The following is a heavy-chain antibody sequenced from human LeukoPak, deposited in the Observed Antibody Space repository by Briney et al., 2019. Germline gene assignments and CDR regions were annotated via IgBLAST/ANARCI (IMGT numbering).Heavy chain of an antibody. CDR2: ISGSGDST. D-gene: IGHD6-13*01. CDR1: GFIFSNYA. Sequence: PGGSLRLSCAASGFIFSNYAMSWVRQAPGKGLEWVSAISGSGDSTNYADSVKGRFTISRDNSKNTLYLQMNSLRAEDTAVYYCAKFGAAVGYDAFDIWGQGTMVTVSS. J-gene: IGHJ3*02. V-gene: IGHV3-23*01. CDR3: AKFGAAVGYDAFDI.